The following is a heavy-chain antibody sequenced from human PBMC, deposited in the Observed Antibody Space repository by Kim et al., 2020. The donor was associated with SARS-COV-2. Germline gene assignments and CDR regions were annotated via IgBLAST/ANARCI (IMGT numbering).Heavy chain of an antibody. J-gene: IGHJ4*02. Sequence: KNYAQKFQGRVTMTRDTSTSPDYMELSSLRSEDTAVYYCAKYSGRNPFDYWGQGTLVTVSS. CDR3: AKYSGRNPFDY. CDR2: K. D-gene: IGHD1-26*01. V-gene: IGHV1-46*01.